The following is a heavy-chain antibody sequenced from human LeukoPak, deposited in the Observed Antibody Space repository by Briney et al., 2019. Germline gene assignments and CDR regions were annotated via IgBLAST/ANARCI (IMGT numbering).Heavy chain of an antibody. CDR3: AKAPVTTCSGAYCYPFDY. CDR2: ISVSGST. J-gene: IGHJ4*02. CDR1: GFTLSSYA. Sequence: QAWGSLSLSCAVSGFTLSSYAMSWGRQAPGKGQEWVSAISVSGSTYHADSVKGRFTISRDSSKNTLNLQMNRLRAEDAAVYYGAKAPVTTCSGAYCYPFDYWGQGTLVTASS. V-gene: IGHV3-23*01. D-gene: IGHD2-21*01.